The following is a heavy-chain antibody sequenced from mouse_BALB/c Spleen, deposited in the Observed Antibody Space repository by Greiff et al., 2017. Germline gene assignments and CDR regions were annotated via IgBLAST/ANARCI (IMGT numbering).Heavy chain of an antibody. CDR1: GFSLTSYG. CDR2: IWAGGST. Sequence: VKLLESGPGLVAPSQSLSITCTVSGFSLTSYGVHWVRQPPGKGLEWLGVIWAGGSTNYNSALMSRLSISKDNSKSQVFLKMNSRQTDDTAMYYCARDGYYPYYYAMDYWGQGTSVTVSA. J-gene: IGHJ4*01. D-gene: IGHD2-3*01. V-gene: IGHV2-9*02. CDR3: ARDGYYPYYYAMDY.